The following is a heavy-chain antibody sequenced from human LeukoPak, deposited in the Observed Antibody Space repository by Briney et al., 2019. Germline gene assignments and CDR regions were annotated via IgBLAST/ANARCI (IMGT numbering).Heavy chain of an antibody. J-gene: IGHJ4*02. D-gene: IGHD6-19*01. CDR3: AKGTRQWLVLDY. Sequence: PGGSLRLSCAASGFTFDDYAMHWVRQAPGKGLEWVSGISWNSGSIGYADSVKGRFTISRDNAKNSLYLQMNSLRAEDTALYYCAKGTRQWLVLDYWGQGTLVTVSS. CDR2: ISWNSGSI. CDR1: GFTFDDYA. V-gene: IGHV3-9*01.